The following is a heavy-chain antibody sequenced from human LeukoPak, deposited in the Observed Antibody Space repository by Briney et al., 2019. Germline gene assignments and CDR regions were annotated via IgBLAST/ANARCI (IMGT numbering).Heavy chain of an antibody. CDR1: GGTFSSYA. CDR3: AREGDGNYYYYGMDV. J-gene: IGHJ6*02. D-gene: IGHD5-24*01. Sequence: GASVKVSCKASGGTFSSYAISWVRQAPGQGLEWMGGIIPIFGTANYAQKFQGRVTITADESTRTAYMELSSLRSEDTAVYYCAREGDGNYYYYGMDVWGQGTAVTVSS. CDR2: IIPIFGTA. V-gene: IGHV1-69*13.